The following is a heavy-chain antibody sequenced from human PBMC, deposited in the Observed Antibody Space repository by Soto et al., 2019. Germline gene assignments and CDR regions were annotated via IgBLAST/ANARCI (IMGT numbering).Heavy chain of an antibody. CDR1: GGFISGGGYY. D-gene: IGHD2-15*01. CDR3: ARGGGYDSFDF. J-gene: IGHJ4*02. CDR2: IYYRGTT. Sequence: SETLSLTCTVAGGFISGGGYYWNWIRQHPGKGLEYIGHIYYRGTTYYNPSLRSRLTISVDTSKNQFSLNLSSMTAADKAVYYCARGGGYDSFDFWGQGIQVNVSS. V-gene: IGHV4-31*03.